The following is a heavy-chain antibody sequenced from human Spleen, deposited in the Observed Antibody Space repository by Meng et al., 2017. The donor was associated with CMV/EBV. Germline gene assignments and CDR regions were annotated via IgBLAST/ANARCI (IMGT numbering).Heavy chain of an antibody. D-gene: IGHD5-12*01. CDR3: ARDRDSGYAGPYYYYGMDV. CDR2: ISYDGSNK. CDR1: GFSFSNYA. V-gene: IGHV3-30-3*01. Sequence: GGSLRRSCAASGFSFSNYAMHWVRQAPGTGLEWVAVISYDGSNKYYADSVKGRFTISRDNSKITLDLQINSLRAEDMAVYYCARDRDSGYAGPYYYYGMDVWGQGTTVTVSS. J-gene: IGHJ6*02.